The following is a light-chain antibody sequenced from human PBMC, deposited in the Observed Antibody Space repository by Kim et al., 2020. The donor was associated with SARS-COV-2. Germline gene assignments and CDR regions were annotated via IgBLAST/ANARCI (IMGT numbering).Light chain of an antibody. CDR3: CSYARSDTSVI. V-gene: IGLV2-23*02. Sequence: QSNTIACTGTTSGVGGFNLVSWYQQPPGKAPKLIIFEVTKRPSGVSTRFSASKSGNTASLTISGLQAEDEADYFCCSYARSDTSVIFGGGTQLTVL. CDR1: TSGVGGFNL. CDR2: EVT. J-gene: IGLJ2*01.